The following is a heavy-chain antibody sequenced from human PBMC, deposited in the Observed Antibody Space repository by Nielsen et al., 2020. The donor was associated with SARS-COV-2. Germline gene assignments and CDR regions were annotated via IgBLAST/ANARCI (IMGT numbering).Heavy chain of an antibody. D-gene: IGHD2-2*02. V-gene: IGHV4-4*02. CDR1: GDSVSSHDW. Sequence: SETLSLTCAVSGDSVSSHDWWTWVRQSPGKGLEWIGEVSHSGSTNYNPSLTSRVTLSMDKSRRHFSLRLTSVSAADTSVYFCARGDLVVVPSPLLGLGPIFYYFCLDVWGQGTTVTVSS. CDR3: ARGDLVVVPSPLLGLGPIFYYFCLDV. J-gene: IGHJ6*02. CDR2: VSHSGST.